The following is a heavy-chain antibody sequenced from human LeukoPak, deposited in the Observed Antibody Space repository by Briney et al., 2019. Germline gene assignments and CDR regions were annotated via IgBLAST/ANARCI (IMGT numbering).Heavy chain of an antibody. D-gene: IGHD2-2*01. CDR2: IIPIFGTA. Sequence: GASVKVSCKASGGTFSSYAISWVRQAPGQGLEWMGGIIPIFGTANYAQKFQGRVTITADESTSTAYMELSSLRSEDTAVYYCARQYCSSTSCYPDYWGQGTLVTVSS. V-gene: IGHV1-69*13. CDR3: ARQYCSSTSCYPDY. CDR1: GGTFSSYA. J-gene: IGHJ4*02.